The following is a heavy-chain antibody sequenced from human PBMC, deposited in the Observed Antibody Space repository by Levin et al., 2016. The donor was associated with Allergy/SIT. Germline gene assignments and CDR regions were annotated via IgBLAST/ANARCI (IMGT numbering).Heavy chain of an antibody. CDR3: AREGDTVTTPLDY. Sequence: GESLKISCAASGFTFDDYGMSWVRQAPGKGLEWVSGINWNGGSTGYADSVKGRFTISRDNAKNSLYLQMNSLRAEDTALYHCAREGDTVTTPLDYWGQGTLVTVSS. D-gene: IGHD4-17*01. V-gene: IGHV3-20*01. CDR1: GFTFDDYG. J-gene: IGHJ4*02. CDR2: INWNGGST.